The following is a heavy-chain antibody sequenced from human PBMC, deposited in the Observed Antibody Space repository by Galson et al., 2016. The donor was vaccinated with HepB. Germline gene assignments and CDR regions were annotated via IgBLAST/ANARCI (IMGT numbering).Heavy chain of an antibody. CDR3: ETATLGAATFYYGIGG. CDR1: GFTFDDYA. CDR2: GSWQSGNI. Sequence: SLRLSCAASGFTFDDYAMHWVRQAPGKGLEWVSGGSWQSGNIGYADSVKGRFTISRDNAKNFLYLKMNSLRTEDTALYYCETATLGAATFYYGIGGCGHGTTFIFSS. V-gene: IGHV3-9*01. J-gene: IGHJ6*02. D-gene: IGHD2-15*01.